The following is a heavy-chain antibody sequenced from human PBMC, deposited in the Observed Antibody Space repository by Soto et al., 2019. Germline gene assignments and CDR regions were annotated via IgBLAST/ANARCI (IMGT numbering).Heavy chain of an antibody. J-gene: IGHJ4*02. Sequence: GGSLRLSCAASGFIVSSYQMMWVRQAPGKGLEWVSAISGSGGSTYYADSVKGRFTISRDNSKNTLYLQMNSLRAEDTAVYYCARFSSGLTYWGQGTLVTVSS. CDR3: ARFSSGLTY. D-gene: IGHD3-22*01. V-gene: IGHV3-23*01. CDR1: GFIVSSYQ. CDR2: ISGSGGST.